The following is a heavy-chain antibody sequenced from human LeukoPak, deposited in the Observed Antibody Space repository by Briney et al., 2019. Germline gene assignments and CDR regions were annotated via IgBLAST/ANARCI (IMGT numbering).Heavy chain of an antibody. D-gene: IGHD6-13*01. CDR3: ARERIAAAGTGWFDP. Sequence: PSETLSLTCTVSAFSISTRSYYWGWVRQPPGKGLEWIGSINYSGSTYYNPSLKSRVTISVDTSKNQFSLKLSSVTAADTAVYYCARERIAAAGTGWFDPWGQGTLVTVSS. J-gene: IGHJ5*02. CDR1: AFSISTRSYY. CDR2: INYSGST. V-gene: IGHV4-39*07.